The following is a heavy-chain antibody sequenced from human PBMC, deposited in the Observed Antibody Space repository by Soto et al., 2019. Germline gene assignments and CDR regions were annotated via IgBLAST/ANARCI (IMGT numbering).Heavy chain of an antibody. CDR3: TRGPRPISTGTGAY. D-gene: IGHD3-10*01. J-gene: IGHJ4*02. CDR2: IYNDGTYS. Sequence: AGGSLRLSCAASGFIFKMYWMHWVRQSPGKGLVWISRIYNDGTYSDYADSVRGRFTISRDNGNDTLYLQMNNLRAEDSGLYYCTRGPRPISTGTGAYWGQGTQVTVSS. V-gene: IGHV3-74*01. CDR1: GFIFKMYW.